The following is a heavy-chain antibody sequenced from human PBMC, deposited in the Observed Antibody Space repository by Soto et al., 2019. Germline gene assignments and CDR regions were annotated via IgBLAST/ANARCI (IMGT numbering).Heavy chain of an antibody. Sequence: EVQLLESGGGLVQPGGSLRLSCAASGFTFSSYAMSWVRQAPGKGLEWVSAISGSGGSTYYAASVKGRFTISRNNSINTFHMQLNSLRAEDTAVYYCAKDRVRGVIPPTLDYWGQGTLVTVSS. V-gene: IGHV3-23*01. CDR3: AKDRVRGVIPPTLDY. J-gene: IGHJ4*02. CDR1: GFTFSSYA. CDR2: ISGSGGST. D-gene: IGHD3-10*01.